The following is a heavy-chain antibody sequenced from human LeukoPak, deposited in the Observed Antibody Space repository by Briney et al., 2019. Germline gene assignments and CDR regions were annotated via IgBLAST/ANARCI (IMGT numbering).Heavy chain of an antibody. J-gene: IGHJ4*02. D-gene: IGHD4-23*01. Sequence: GGSLRLSCVASGFTFTNYWMHWVRQAPGKGLVWVARMNSDASSTTYADSVKGRFTISRDNARKTLYLQMNSLRAEDTAVYYCARGPDYGGPLRGQGTLVTVSP. CDR1: GFTFTNYW. CDR2: MNSDASST. CDR3: ARGPDYGGPL. V-gene: IGHV3-74*01.